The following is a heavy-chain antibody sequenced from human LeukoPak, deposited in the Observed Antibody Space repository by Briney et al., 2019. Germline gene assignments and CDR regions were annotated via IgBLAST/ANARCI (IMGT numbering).Heavy chain of an antibody. V-gene: IGHV4-59*01. CDR2: IYYTGNT. J-gene: IGHJ4*02. Sequence: SGTLSLTCTVSGDSITNYFWSWIRQPPGEGLEWIGYIYYTGNTNYKPSLKSRVTISVATSTNQFSLGLRSVTAADTAVYYCARGRVAYSAYYFDYWGRGTLVTVSS. CDR3: ARGRVAYSAYYFDY. CDR1: GDSITNYF. D-gene: IGHD2-15*01.